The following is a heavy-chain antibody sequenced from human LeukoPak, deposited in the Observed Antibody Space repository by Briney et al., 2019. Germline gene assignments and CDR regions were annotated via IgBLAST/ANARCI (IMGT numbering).Heavy chain of an antibody. J-gene: IGHJ3*02. CDR3: ARAGGLIIVAMGAFDI. CDR1: GGSISTGGYS. V-gene: IGHV4-30-2*01. CDR2: IYYNGNT. D-gene: IGHD5-12*01. Sequence: PSETLSLTCAVSGGSISTGGYSWSWIRQPPGKGLEWIAYIYYNGNTYYNPSLKSRVTMSVDRSKNQFSLRLSSVTAADTAVYYCARAGGLIIVAMGAFDIWGQGTMVTVSS.